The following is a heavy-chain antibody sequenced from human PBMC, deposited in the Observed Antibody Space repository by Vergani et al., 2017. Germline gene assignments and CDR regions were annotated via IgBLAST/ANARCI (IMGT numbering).Heavy chain of an antibody. CDR3: ARAGTYYDFWSGYVGENNWFDP. Sequence: QVQLVQSGAEVKKPGASVKVSCKASGYTFTGYYMHWVRQAPGQGLEWMGWINTNTGNPTYAQGFTGRFVFSLDTSVSTAYLQISSLKAEDTAVYYCARAGTYYDFWSGYVGENNWFDPWGQGTLVTVSS. D-gene: IGHD3-3*01. V-gene: IGHV7-4-1*02. CDR2: INTNTGNP. CDR1: GYTFTGYY. J-gene: IGHJ5*02.